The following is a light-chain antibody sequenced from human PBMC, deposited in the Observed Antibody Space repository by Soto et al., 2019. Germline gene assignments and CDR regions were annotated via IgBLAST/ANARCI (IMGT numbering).Light chain of an antibody. Sequence: QSVLTQPPSASGSPGQSVTISCTGTKNDIGVYDFVSWYQHHPGKAPRLIIYEVVQRPSGVPDRFSGSKSGNTASLTVSGLQAADEADYCCKSYAGSNTYVFGSGTKVTAL. J-gene: IGLJ1*01. V-gene: IGLV2-8*01. CDR3: KSYAGSNTYV. CDR2: EVV. CDR1: KNDIGVYDF.